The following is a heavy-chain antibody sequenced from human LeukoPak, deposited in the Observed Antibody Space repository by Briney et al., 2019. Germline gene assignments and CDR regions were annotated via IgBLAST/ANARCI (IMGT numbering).Heavy chain of an antibody. CDR3: ASGSTLIGYGMDV. J-gene: IGHJ6*02. V-gene: IGHV4-30-4*01. CDR2: IYYSGTT. D-gene: IGHD6-25*01. CDR1: GASVRSSYYY. Sequence: SETLSLTCTVSGASVRSSYYYWSWIRQPPGKGLEWIGYIYYSGTTSYNPSLKSRVTISIDTSKNQFSLKLSSVTAADTAVYFCASGSTLIGYGMDVWAQGTTVTVSS.